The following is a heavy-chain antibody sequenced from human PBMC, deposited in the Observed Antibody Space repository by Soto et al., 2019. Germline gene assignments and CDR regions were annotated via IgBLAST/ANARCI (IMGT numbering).Heavy chain of an antibody. J-gene: IGHJ6*02. V-gene: IGHV4-59*01. Sequence: SETLSLTCTVSGGSISSYYWSWIRQPPGKGLEWIGYIYYSGSTNYNPSLKGRVTISVDTSKNQFSLKLSSVTAADTAVYYCARLSGYYYYYGMDVWGQGTTVTVSS. CDR3: ARLSGYYYYYGMDV. D-gene: IGHD3-10*01. CDR1: GGSISSYY. CDR2: IYYSGST.